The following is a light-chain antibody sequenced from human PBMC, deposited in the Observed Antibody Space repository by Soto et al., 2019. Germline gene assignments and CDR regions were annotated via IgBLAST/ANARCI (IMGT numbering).Light chain of an antibody. CDR2: EVN. Sequence: QSVLTQPASVSGSPGQSITISCTETSSDVGGYDYVSWYQQHPDKAPKLIIYEVNNRPSGVSNRFSGSKSGNTASLTISGLQAEDEADYYCSSYTSSSTLVFGAGTKLTVL. CDR1: SSDVGGYDY. CDR3: SSYTSSSTLV. J-gene: IGLJ1*01. V-gene: IGLV2-14*01.